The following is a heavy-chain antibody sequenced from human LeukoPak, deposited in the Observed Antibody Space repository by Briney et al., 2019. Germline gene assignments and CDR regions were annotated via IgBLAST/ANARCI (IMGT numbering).Heavy chain of an antibody. V-gene: IGHV1-2*06. J-gene: IGHJ3*02. Sequence: ASVKVSCKASGYTFTGYYIHWVRQAPGQGLEWMGRVNPNNGGTNYAQKFQGRVTMTRDMSMSTAYMELSRLRSVDTAVYYCAGEDNSSGYRPFDIWGQGTMVTVPS. D-gene: IGHD3-22*01. CDR2: VNPNNGGT. CDR1: GYTFTGYY. CDR3: AGEDNSSGYRPFDI.